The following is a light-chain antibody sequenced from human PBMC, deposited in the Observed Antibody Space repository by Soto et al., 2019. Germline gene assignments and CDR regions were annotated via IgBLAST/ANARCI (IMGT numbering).Light chain of an antibody. CDR3: QQYNGYSRT. J-gene: IGKJ1*01. Sequence: DIQMTQSPSTVSASVGDRVTITCRASQNINTWLAWYQQKPGKAPKLLILKASSLESGVPSRFSGSGSGTEFTLTIRSLQPDDFATYSCQQYNGYSRTFGQGTKVDIK. CDR2: KAS. V-gene: IGKV1-5*03. CDR1: QNINTW.